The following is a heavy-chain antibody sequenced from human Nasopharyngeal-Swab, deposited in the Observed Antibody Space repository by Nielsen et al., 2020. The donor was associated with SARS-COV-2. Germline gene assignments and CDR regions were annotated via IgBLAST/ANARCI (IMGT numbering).Heavy chain of an antibody. Sequence: GGSLKISCAASGFTFSSYEMNWVRQAPGKGLEWVSYISISGSTISYADSVKGRFTISRDNAKNSLYLQMNSLRAEDTAVYYCARSHTSITIFGVVTYYGMDVWGQGTTVTVSS. CDR2: ISISGSTI. J-gene: IGHJ6*02. CDR1: GFTFSSYE. V-gene: IGHV3-48*03. D-gene: IGHD3-3*01. CDR3: ARSHTSITIFGVVTYYGMDV.